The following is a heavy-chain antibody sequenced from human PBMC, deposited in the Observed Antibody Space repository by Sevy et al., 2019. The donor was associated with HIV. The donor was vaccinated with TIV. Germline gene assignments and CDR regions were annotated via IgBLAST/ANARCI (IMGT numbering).Heavy chain of an antibody. CDR2: IKSKTDDVTT. D-gene: IGHD1-26*01. CDR3: TTVWIRTGSIEGKGVFEY. CDR1: GFTFSNAW. V-gene: IGHV3-15*01. J-gene: IGHJ4*02. Sequence: GGSLRLSCAVSGFTFSNAWMSWVRQAPGKGLEWVGRIKSKTDDVTTDYAAPVKGRFTISRDVSKNTLYLQMNSLKTEDTAVYYCTTVWIRTGSIEGKGVFEYWGQGTLVTVSS.